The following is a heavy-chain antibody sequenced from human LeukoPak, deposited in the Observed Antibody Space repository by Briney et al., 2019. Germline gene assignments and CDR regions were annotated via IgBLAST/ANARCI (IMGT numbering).Heavy chain of an antibody. CDR1: GVSISNYF. CDR2: IYYSGRT. J-gene: IGHJ6*03. CDR3: ARLHADTSLTPYYYYIYV. D-gene: IGHD5-18*01. V-gene: IGHV4-59*08. Sequence: SETLSLTCTVSGVSISNYFWSWIRQPPGKGLEWIGYIYYSGRTNYNPSLKSRVTISIDTSKNQFSLKLSSVTAADTAVYYCARLHADTSLTPYYYYIYVWGKGTTVTVSS.